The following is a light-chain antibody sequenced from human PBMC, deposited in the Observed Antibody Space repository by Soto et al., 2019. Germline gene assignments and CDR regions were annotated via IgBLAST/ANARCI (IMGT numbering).Light chain of an antibody. CDR1: QGIRND. Sequence: AIQMTQSPSSLSASGGGRVTITSRASQGIRNDLGWYQQKPGTAPKLLIYAASNLQSGVPSRFSGSGSGTYFTLIISSLQPEDFATYYCLQDYSHPWTFGQGTKVDIK. CDR3: LQDYSHPWT. J-gene: IGKJ1*01. CDR2: AAS. V-gene: IGKV1-6*01.